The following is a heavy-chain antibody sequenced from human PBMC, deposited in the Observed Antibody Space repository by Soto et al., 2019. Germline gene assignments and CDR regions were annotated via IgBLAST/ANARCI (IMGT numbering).Heavy chain of an antibody. CDR1: SGPSSSHN. CDR2: VYSTGGT. Sequence: QVQLQQSGPGLVKPSETLSLTCSVSSGPSSSHNWGWIRQPPGRGLEWIGYVYSTGGTSYNPSLKSRVTISADTSTNHISLTLTSVTAADTAVYYFVRQGIGNLHGLVDVWGQGTKVRVSS. D-gene: IGHD1-1*01. CDR3: VRQGIGNLHGLVDV. V-gene: IGHV4-59*08. J-gene: IGHJ6*02.